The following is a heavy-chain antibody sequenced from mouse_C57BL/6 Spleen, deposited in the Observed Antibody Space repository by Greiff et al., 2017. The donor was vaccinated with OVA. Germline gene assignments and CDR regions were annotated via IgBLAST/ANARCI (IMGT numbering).Heavy chain of an antibody. J-gene: IGHJ1*03. V-gene: IGHV1-55*01. CDR3: ARSDHWYFDV. CDR2: IYPGSGST. Sequence: QVQLQQPGAELVKPGASVKMSCKASGYTFTSYWISWVKQRPGQGLEWIGDIYPGSGSTNYNEKFKSKATLTVDTSSSTAYMQLSSLTSEDSAVYYCARSDHWYFDVWGTGTTVTVSS. CDR1: GYTFTSYW.